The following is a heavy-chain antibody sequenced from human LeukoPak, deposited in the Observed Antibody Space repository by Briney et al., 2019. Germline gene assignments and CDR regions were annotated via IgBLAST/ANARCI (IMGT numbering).Heavy chain of an antibody. CDR3: ARDNSVGDYAWWFDP. J-gene: IGHJ5*02. V-gene: IGHV1-46*01. Sequence: GASVKVSCKASGYTFTSYYMHWVRQAPGQGLEWMGFINPSGGTTRYAQKFQGRVTMTRDLSTSTDYMELSSLRSDDTAVYFCARDNSVGDYAWWFDPWGQGTLVTVSS. CDR2: INPSGGTT. D-gene: IGHD1-26*01. CDR1: GYTFTSYY.